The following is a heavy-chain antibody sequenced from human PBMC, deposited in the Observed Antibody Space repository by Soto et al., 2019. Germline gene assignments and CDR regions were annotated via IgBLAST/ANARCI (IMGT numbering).Heavy chain of an antibody. CDR2: INHSGST. CDR1: GGSFSGYY. J-gene: IGHJ4*02. D-gene: IGHD6-19*01. CDR3: WARTYSGGGYEGGGY. V-gene: IGHV4-34*03. Sequence: SETLSLTCAVYGGSFSGYYWSWIRQPPGKGLEWIGEINHSGSTNYNPSLKSRVTISVDTSKNQFSLKLSSVTAADTAVYYCWARTYSGGGYEGGGYWGQGTLVTVSS.